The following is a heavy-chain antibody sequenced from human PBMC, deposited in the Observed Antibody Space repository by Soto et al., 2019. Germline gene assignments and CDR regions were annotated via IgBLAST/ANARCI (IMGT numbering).Heavy chain of an antibody. CDR1: GYTFIGYY. CDR3: ASGGAAGGFFDS. J-gene: IGHJ4*02. Sequence: QVPVVQSGAEVKKPGASVKVSCKASGYTFIGYYLHWVRQAPGQGLEWMGWISPHSGDTNYAENFEGRVTMARDTAIGTAYMELSRLTSDDTAVYYCASGGAAGGFFDSWGQGALVTVSS. CDR2: ISPHSGDT. D-gene: IGHD3-10*01. V-gene: IGHV1-2*02.